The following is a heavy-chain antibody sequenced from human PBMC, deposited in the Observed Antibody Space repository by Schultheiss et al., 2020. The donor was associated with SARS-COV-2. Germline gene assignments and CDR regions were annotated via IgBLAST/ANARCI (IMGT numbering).Heavy chain of an antibody. Sequence: GGSLRLSCAASGFTFSSYAMSWVRQAPGKGLEWVSYISSSGSTIYYADSVKGRFTISRDNAKNSLYLQMNSLRAEDTAVYYCARGYSSGWYYFSVLDYWGQGTLVTVSS. V-gene: IGHV3-48*04. CDR3: ARGYSSGWYYFSVLDY. CDR1: GFTFSSYA. J-gene: IGHJ4*02. D-gene: IGHD6-19*01. CDR2: ISSSGSTI.